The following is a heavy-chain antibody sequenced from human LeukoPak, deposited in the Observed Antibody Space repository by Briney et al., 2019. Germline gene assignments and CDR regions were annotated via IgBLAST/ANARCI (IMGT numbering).Heavy chain of an antibody. J-gene: IGHJ6*02. D-gene: IGHD6-6*01. CDR1: GYTFTSYD. CDR3: ARGHRSLGRPYYYYGMDV. CDR2: MNPNSGNT. V-gene: IGHV1-8*01. Sequence: ASVKVSCKASGYTFTSYDINWVRQATGQGLKWMGWMNPNSGNTGYAQKFQGRVTMTRNTSISTAYMELSSLRSEDTAVYYCARGHRSLGRPYYYYGMDVWGQGTTVTVSS.